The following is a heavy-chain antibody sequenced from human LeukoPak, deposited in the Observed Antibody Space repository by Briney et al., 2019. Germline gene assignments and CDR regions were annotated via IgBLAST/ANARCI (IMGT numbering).Heavy chain of an antibody. J-gene: IGHJ4*02. V-gene: IGHV5-51*01. Sequence: GVSLKISCKGSGYILTTSWIGWVRQMPGKGLEWTGIIHPRDSDTRYKPSFQGQVTLSADKSISTAYLQWNSLKASDTAMYYCARGIEAAAVTEFDYWGQGTLVTVSS. CDR1: GYILTTSW. CDR3: ARGIEAAAVTEFDY. D-gene: IGHD6-13*01. CDR2: IHPRDSDT.